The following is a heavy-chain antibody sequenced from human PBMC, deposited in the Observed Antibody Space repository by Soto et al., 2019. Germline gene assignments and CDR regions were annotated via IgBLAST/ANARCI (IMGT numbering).Heavy chain of an antibody. CDR2: INHSGST. CDR3: ARAPYCSSTSCSPPEYFQH. Sequence: QVQLQQWGAGLLKPSETLSLTCAVYGGSFSGYYWSWIRQPPGKGLEWIGEINHSGSTNYNPSLKSRVTISVGTSKNQFSLKLSSVTAADTAVYYCARAPYCSSTSCSPPEYFQHWGQGTLVTVSS. J-gene: IGHJ1*01. CDR1: GGSFSGYY. D-gene: IGHD2-2*01. V-gene: IGHV4-34*01.